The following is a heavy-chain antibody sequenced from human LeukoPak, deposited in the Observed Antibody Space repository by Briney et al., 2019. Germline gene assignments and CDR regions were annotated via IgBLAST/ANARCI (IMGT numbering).Heavy chain of an antibody. J-gene: IGHJ4*02. V-gene: IGHV3-7*05. D-gene: IGHD6-19*01. CDR3: ARDMSLSTSGWYGELDN. CDR2: IKQDGSEM. Sequence: PGGSLRLSCAVSGFIFDDFWMSWVRQAPGKGLEWVANIKQDGSEMYYVDSVKGRFTISRDNAKNSLFLQMNSLRVEDTALYYCARDMSLSTSGWYGELDNWGQGTLVTVSS. CDR1: GFIFDDFW.